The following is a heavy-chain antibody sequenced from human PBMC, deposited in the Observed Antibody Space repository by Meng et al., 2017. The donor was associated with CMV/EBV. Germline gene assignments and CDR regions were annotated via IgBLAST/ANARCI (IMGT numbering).Heavy chain of an antibody. J-gene: IGHJ5*02. CDR3: AREAHEGSYNWFVP. Sequence: GESLKISCAASGFTFSSYAMHWVRQAPGKGLEWVAVISYDGSNKYYADSVKGRFTISRDNSKNTLYLQMNSLRAEDTAVYYCAREAHEGSYNWFVPWGQGTLVTVSS. V-gene: IGHV3-30*04. CDR2: ISYDGSNK. D-gene: IGHD1-26*01. CDR1: GFTFSSYA.